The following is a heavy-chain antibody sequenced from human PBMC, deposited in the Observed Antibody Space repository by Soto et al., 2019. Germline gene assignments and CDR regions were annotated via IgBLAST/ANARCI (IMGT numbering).Heavy chain of an antibody. V-gene: IGHV1-8*02. Sequence: QVQLVQSGAEVKKPGASVKVYCKASGYTFTSYDINWVRQATGQGLEWMGWMNPNSGNTVYAQKFQGRVTMTRNTSISRAYMQLSSLRSDNTAVYYCARVWYEDFDDYYYMDVSASETTVTVAS. CDR3: ARVWYEDFDDYYYMDV. CDR1: GYTFTSYD. J-gene: IGHJ6*03. CDR2: MNPNSGNT. D-gene: IGHD6-13*01.